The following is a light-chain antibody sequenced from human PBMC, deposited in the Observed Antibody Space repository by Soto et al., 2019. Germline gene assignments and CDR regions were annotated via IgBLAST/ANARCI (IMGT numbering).Light chain of an antibody. CDR2: DVS. Sequence: QSVLTQPASVSGSPGQSITISCTGTSSDVGDYKYVSWYQQHADKAPKLLIYDVSSRSSGISDRFSGSKSGNTASLAIIGIQAEHEADYYCSSCGGTTIPYVVFGGGTKLTVL. J-gene: IGLJ3*02. CDR1: SSDVGDYKY. CDR3: SSCGGTTIPYVV. V-gene: IGLV2-14*03.